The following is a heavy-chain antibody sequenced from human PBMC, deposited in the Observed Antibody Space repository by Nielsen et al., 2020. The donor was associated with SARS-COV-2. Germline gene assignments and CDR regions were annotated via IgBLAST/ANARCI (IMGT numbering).Heavy chain of an antibody. V-gene: IGHV3-23*01. Sequence: GESLKISCAASGFTFSSYAMAWVRRAPGRGLEWVSGTSASGASRYYADSVKGRFSISRDNSKNTLYLQMNSLRAEDTAVYYCAKDRGGYSYGYYFDYWGQGTLVTVSS. CDR1: GFTFSSYA. CDR3: AKDRGGYSYGYYFDY. D-gene: IGHD5-18*01. CDR2: TSASGASR. J-gene: IGHJ4*02.